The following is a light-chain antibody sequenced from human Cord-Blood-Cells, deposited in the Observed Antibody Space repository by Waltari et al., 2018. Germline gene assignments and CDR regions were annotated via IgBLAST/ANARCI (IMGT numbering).Light chain of an antibody. Sequence: EIVLPQSPATLSLSPGERATLSCRASQSVSSYLAWYQQKPGQAPRLLIDDASNRATGIPARFSGSGSGTDFTLTISSLEPEDFAVYYCQQRSNWITFGQGTRLEIK. CDR1: QSVSSY. CDR2: DAS. J-gene: IGKJ5*01. V-gene: IGKV3-11*01. CDR3: QQRSNWIT.